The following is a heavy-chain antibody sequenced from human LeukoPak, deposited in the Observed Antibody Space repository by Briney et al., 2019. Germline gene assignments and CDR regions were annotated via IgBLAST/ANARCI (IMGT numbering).Heavy chain of an antibody. CDR3: AKSLEYCSSTSCSGDYYYGMDV. D-gene: IGHD2-2*01. CDR2: ISYDGSNK. Sequence: GGSLRLSCAASGFTFSSYAMHWVRQAPGKGLEWVAVISYDGSNKYYADSVKGRFTISRDNSKNTLYLQMNSLRAEDTAVYYCAKSLEYCSSTSCSGDYYYGMDVWGQGTTVTVSS. CDR1: GFTFSSYA. V-gene: IGHV3-30-3*02. J-gene: IGHJ6*02.